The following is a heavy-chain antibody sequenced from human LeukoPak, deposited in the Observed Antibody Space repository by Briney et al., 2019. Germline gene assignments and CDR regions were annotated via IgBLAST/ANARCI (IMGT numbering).Heavy chain of an antibody. CDR3: ARELAYYGSGTSYGY. J-gene: IGHJ4*02. CDR1: GFTFRSYG. CDR2: ISSSSYI. Sequence: GGSLRLSCVASGFTFRSYGMQWVRQAPGKGLEWVSSISSSSYIYYADSVKGRFTISRDNAKNSLYLQMNSLRAEDTAVYYCARELAYYGSGTSYGYWGQGTLVTVSS. V-gene: IGHV3-21*01. D-gene: IGHD3-10*01.